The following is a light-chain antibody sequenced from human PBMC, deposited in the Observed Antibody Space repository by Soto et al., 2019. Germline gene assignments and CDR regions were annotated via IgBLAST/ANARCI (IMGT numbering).Light chain of an antibody. J-gene: IGLJ2*01. CDR1: SSDIGTYDY. CDR3: SSYTSTTTPVV. CDR2: EVT. Sequence: QSALTQPASVSGSPGQSITISCTGTSSDIGTYDYVSWYHHHPGKAPKLMIYEVTNRPSGVSDRFSGSKSGNTASLTISGLQAEDEADYYCSSYTSTTTPVVFGGGTKLTVL. V-gene: IGLV2-14*01.